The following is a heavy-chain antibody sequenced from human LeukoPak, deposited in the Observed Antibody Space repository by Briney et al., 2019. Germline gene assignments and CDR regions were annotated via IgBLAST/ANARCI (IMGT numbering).Heavy chain of an antibody. CDR3: ARDRFGPFTQWYYDSSGQFGFDY. D-gene: IGHD3-22*01. Sequence: SETLSLTCTVSGGPISSGSYYWSWIRQPAGKGLEWIGRIYTSGSTNYNPSLKSRVTISVDTSKNQFSLKLSSVTAADTAVYYCARDRFGPFTQWYYDSSGQFGFDYWGQGTLVTVSS. V-gene: IGHV4-61*02. J-gene: IGHJ4*02. CDR1: GGPISSGSYY. CDR2: IYTSGST.